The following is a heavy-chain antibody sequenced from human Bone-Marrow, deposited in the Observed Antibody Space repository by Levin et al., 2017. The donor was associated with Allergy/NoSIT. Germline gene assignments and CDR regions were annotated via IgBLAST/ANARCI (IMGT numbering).Heavy chain of an antibody. J-gene: IGHJ4*02. CDR1: GASISNTAYY. Sequence: SQTLSLTCIVSGASISNTAYYWGWIRRPPGKGLEWIGSIHYSGSTFYNPSFKSRVTISADSSKNQFSLRLTSVTAADTAVYYCTSDGGQWLLDYWGQGTLVTVSS. V-gene: IGHV4-39*01. D-gene: IGHD6-19*01. CDR2: IHYSGST. CDR3: TSDGGQWLLDY.